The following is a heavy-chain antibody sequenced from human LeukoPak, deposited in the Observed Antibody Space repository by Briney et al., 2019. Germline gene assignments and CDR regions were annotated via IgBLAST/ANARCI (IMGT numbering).Heavy chain of an antibody. CDR1: GFTFDDYA. J-gene: IGHJ6*02. CDR3: ARDYDILTGYRNYYYYYGMDV. D-gene: IGHD3-9*01. Sequence: GGSLRLSCAASGFTFDDYAMHWVRQAPGKGLEWVSGISWNSGSIGYADSVKGRFTISRDNAKNSLYLQMNSLRAEDTALYYCARDYDILTGYRNYYYYYGMDVWGQGTTVTVSS. CDR2: ISWNSGSI. V-gene: IGHV3-9*01.